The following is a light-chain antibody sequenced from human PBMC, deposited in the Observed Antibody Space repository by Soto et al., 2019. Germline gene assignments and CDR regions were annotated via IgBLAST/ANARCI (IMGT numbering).Light chain of an antibody. Sequence: DIQITHPPSSLSASLGYIVTITFRSSQSISSYLNWYQQKPGKAPKLLIYAASSLQSGVPSRFSGSGSGTDFTLTISSLQPEDFATYYCQQSYSTPPITFGQGTRLEIK. CDR2: AAS. CDR3: QQSYSTPPIT. J-gene: IGKJ5*01. V-gene: IGKV1-39*01. CDR1: QSISSY.